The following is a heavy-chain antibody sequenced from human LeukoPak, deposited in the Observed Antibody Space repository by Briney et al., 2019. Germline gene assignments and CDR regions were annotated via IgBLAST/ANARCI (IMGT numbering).Heavy chain of an antibody. Sequence: PGGSLRLSCAASGFTFSSYWMHWVRQAPGKGLVWVSRINSDGRSTSHADSVKGRFTISRDNAKNTLYLQMNSLRAEDTAAYYCARGTGYSVVDYWGQGTLVTVSS. CDR1: GFTFSSYW. CDR3: ARGTGYSVVDY. D-gene: IGHD5-18*01. CDR2: INSDGRST. J-gene: IGHJ4*02. V-gene: IGHV3-74*01.